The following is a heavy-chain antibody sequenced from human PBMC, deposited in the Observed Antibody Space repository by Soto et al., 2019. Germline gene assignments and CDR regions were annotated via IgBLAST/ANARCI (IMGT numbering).Heavy chain of an antibody. V-gene: IGHV1-18*01. Sequence: EASVKVSCKASGYTFTSYGISWVRQAPGQGLEWMGWISAYNGNTNYAQKLQGRVTMTTDTSTSTAYMELRSLRSDDTAVYYCARVVAVAGTLYYFDYWGQGTLVTVSS. CDR2: ISAYNGNT. D-gene: IGHD6-19*01. J-gene: IGHJ4*02. CDR1: GYTFTSYG. CDR3: ARVVAVAGTLYYFDY.